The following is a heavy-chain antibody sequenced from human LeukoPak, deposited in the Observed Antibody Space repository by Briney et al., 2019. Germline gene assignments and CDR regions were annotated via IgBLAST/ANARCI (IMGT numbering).Heavy chain of an antibody. J-gene: IGHJ5*02. D-gene: IGHD5-24*01. Sequence: GGSLRLSCAASGFTFDDYGMNWVRQAPGKGLEWVSGINWNGEYIGYADSVKGRFTISRDSAKTSLYLRMNSLRAEDTAFYYCVRVLYTANYPRRFDPWGQGTLVTVSS. V-gene: IGHV3-20*04. CDR1: GFTFDDYG. CDR3: VRVLYTANYPRRFDP. CDR2: INWNGEYI.